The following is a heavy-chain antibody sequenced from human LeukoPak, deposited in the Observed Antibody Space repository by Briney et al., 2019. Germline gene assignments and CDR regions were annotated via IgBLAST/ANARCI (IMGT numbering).Heavy chain of an antibody. Sequence: ASVKVSCKASGYTFTGCYMHWVRQAPGQGLERMGWINPNSGGTNYAQKFQGRVTMTRDTSISTAYVELSRLRSDDTAVYYCARSTTGPDAFDIWGQGTMVTVSS. J-gene: IGHJ3*02. CDR1: GYTFTGCY. V-gene: IGHV1-2*02. CDR3: ARSTTGPDAFDI. CDR2: INPNSGGT. D-gene: IGHD3-9*01.